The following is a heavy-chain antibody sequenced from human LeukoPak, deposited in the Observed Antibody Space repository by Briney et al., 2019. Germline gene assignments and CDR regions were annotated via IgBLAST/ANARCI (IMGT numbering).Heavy chain of an antibody. V-gene: IGHV3-21*01. CDR2: ITSSSSYI. CDR1: GFTFSSYS. Sequence: GGSLRLSCAASGFTFSSYSMNWVRQAPGPGLERVSSITSSSSYIYYADSVKGRFTIARDNAKNSLYLQMNSVRAEDTSVYYCARARVRGVCTIDYGGQGTLVAVSS. CDR3: ARARVRGVCTIDY. J-gene: IGHJ4*02. D-gene: IGHD3-10*01.